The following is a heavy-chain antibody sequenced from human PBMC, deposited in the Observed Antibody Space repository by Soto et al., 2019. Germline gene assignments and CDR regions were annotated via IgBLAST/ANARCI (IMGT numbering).Heavy chain of an antibody. J-gene: IGHJ6*02. D-gene: IGHD2-21*02. CDR1: GCSISGYY. Sequence: SETLSLTCTVSGCSISGYYWSWIRQPPGKGLEWIGYMYNTGSTVYNPSFKSRVTISVDTSKNQFSLKLNSVTAADTAVYYWARDLWGYCGTDCYPLDVWGQGTTVT. CDR2: MYNTGST. V-gene: IGHV4-59*01. CDR3: ARDLWGYCGTDCYPLDV.